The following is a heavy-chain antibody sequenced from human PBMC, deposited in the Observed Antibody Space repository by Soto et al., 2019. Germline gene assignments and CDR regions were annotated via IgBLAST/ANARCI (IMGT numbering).Heavy chain of an antibody. V-gene: IGHV1-69*01. J-gene: IGHJ5*02. CDR3: ARAIVGPTTTGWLDP. D-gene: IGHD1-26*01. CDR2: IIPIFGTA. Sequence: QVQLVQSGAEVKKPGSSVKVSCKASGGTFSRYAISWVRQAPGQGLEWMGGIIPIFGTANYAQKFQGRVTITADESTRPTYLGVSGPRFEGTAVYYCARAIVGPTTTGWLDPWGQGTLVTVSS. CDR1: GGTFSRYA.